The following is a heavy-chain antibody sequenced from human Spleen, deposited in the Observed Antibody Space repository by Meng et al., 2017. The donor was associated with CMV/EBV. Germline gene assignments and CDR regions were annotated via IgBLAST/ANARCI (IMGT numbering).Heavy chain of an antibody. CDR2: MNANSGHT. Sequence: ASVKVSCKASGYTFTSYDINWARQATGQGLEWMGGMNANSGHTGYSQNFQGRVTLTWDTSISTAYMELSSLRSEDTAVYYCARGGVSVNGWERYYYYGLDVWGQGTPVTVSS. CDR3: ARGGVSVNGWERYYYYGLDV. CDR1: GYTFTSYD. D-gene: IGHD6-19*01. J-gene: IGHJ6*02. V-gene: IGHV1-8*01.